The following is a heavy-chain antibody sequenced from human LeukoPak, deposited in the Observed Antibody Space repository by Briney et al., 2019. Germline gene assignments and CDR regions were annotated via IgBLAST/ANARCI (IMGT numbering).Heavy chain of an antibody. V-gene: IGHV4-34*01. Sequence: SATLSLTCAVYGGSLSAYYWSWIRQPPGKGLEWIGEVNHSGSTNFNPSLKSRVTISVDTSKNQFSLKMNSMTAADTAVYYCARHPTKWELRLSLDYWGQGILVTVSS. CDR1: GGSLSAYY. CDR2: VNHSGST. D-gene: IGHD1-26*01. CDR3: ARHPTKWELRLSLDY. J-gene: IGHJ4*02.